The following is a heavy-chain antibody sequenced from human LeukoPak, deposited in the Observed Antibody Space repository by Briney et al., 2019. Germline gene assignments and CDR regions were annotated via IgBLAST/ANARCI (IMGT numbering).Heavy chain of an antibody. D-gene: IGHD1-26*01. CDR1: GYTFTGYY. CDR2: INPNSGGT. V-gene: IGHV1-2*02. Sequence: ASVKVSCKASGYTFTGYYMHWVRQAPGQGLEWMGWINPNSGGTNYAQKFQGRVTMTRDTSISTAYMELSRLRSDDTAVYYCARGRPDSEGATLWYYGMDVWGQGTTVTVSS. CDR3: ARGRPDSEGATLWYYGMDV. J-gene: IGHJ6*02.